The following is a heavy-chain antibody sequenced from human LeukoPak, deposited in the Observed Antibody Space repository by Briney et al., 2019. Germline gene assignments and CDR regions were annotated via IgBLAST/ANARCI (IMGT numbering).Heavy chain of an antibody. D-gene: IGHD6-13*01. J-gene: IGHJ4*02. CDR1: GYTFTSYG. V-gene: IGHV1-18*01. CDR2: ISAYSGNT. CDR3: AGRKEQQLADY. Sequence: ASVKVSCKASGYTFTSYGISWVRQAPGQGLEWMGWISAYSGNTNYAQKLQGRVTMTTDTSTSTAYMELRSLRSDDTAVYYCAGRKEQQLADYWGQGTLVTVSS.